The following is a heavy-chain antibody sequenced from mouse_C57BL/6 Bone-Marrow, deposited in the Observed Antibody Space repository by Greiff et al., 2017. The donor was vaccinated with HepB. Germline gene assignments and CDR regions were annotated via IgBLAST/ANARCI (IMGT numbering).Heavy chain of an antibody. J-gene: IGHJ2*01. Sequence: QVQLQQSGPELVKPGASVKISCKASGYAFSSSWMNWVKQRPGKGLEWIGRIYPGDGDTNYNGKFKGKATLTADKSSSTAYMQLSSLTSEDSAVYFCARYPYYYGSIYFDYWGQGTTLTVSS. CDR1: GYAFSSSW. CDR3: ARYPYYYGSIYFDY. V-gene: IGHV1-82*01. D-gene: IGHD1-1*01. CDR2: IYPGDGDT.